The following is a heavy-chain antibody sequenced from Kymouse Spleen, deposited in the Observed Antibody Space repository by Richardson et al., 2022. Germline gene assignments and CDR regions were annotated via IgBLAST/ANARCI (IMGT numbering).Heavy chain of an antibody. V-gene: IGHV3-15*01. D-gene: IGHD6-6*01. Sequence: EVQLVESGGGLVKPGGSLRLSCAASGFTFSNAWMSWVRQAPGKGLEWVGRIKSKTDGGTTDYAAPVKGRFTISRDDSKNTLYLQMNSLKTEDTAVYYCTTDLQLGGFYYYYYGMDVWGQGTTVTVSS. CDR2: IKSKTDGGTT. CDR3: TTDLQLGGFYYYYYGMDV. CDR1: GFTFSNAW. J-gene: IGHJ6*02.